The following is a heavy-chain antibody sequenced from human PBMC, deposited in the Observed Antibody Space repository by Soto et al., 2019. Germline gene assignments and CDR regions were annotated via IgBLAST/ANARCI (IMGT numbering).Heavy chain of an antibody. Sequence: ASVKVSCKASGYSFTNSYILWVRQAPGQGLEWMALLNPNGGSTNYAQNFQGRVTVTRDTSTSTVYMELTSLTSEDTAVYYCARNLAAGDYWGQGTLVTVSS. CDR3: ARNLAAGDY. V-gene: IGHV1-46*01. CDR1: GYSFTNSY. J-gene: IGHJ4*02. D-gene: IGHD6-13*01. CDR2: LNPNGGST.